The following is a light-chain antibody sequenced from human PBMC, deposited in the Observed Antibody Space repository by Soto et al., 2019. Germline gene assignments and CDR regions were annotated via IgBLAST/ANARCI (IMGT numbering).Light chain of an antibody. V-gene: IGLV2-23*02. CDR3: CSYAGSSTYYV. J-gene: IGLJ1*01. CDR1: SSDVGTYNL. Sequence: QSVLTQPAPVAGSPGQSITISCTGTSSDVGTYNLVSWYQQHPGKAPKLMIYEVSERPSGVSNRFSGSKSGNTASLTISGLQAEDETDYYCCSYAGSSTYYVFGIGTKVTVL. CDR2: EVS.